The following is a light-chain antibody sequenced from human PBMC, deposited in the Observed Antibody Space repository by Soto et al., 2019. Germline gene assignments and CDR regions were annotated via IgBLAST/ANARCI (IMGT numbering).Light chain of an antibody. J-gene: IGKJ1*01. CDR2: GAS. V-gene: IGKV3-15*01. Sequence: EIVMTQSPATLSLSHGQRATLSCGASQSVGTNLAWYQQKPGQPPRLLIYGASTRATGIPARFSGSGSGTEFTLTINSLQSEDFAVYYCQQYNNWLTWTFGQGTKVEIK. CDR3: QQYNNWLTWT. CDR1: QSVGTN.